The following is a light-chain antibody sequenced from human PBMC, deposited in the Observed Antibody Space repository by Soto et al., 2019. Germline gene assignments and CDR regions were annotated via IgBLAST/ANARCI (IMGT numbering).Light chain of an antibody. CDR1: SSDVGGYNY. V-gene: IGLV2-14*01. CDR3: GSYTSSSTSVV. CDR2: DVS. Sequence: QSALTQPASVSGSPGQSITISCTGTSSDVGGYNYVSWYQQHPGKAPKLMIYDVSNRPSGVSNRFSGSKSGNTASLTISGRQAEDEADYYCGSYTSSSTSVVFGGGTKLTVL. J-gene: IGLJ2*01.